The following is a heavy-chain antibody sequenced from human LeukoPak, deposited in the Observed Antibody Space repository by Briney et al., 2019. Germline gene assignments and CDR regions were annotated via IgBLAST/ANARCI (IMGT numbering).Heavy chain of an antibody. Sequence: GASLQISCESSGSIFTDYWIGWVRQMPGKGLEWMGIVYPGNSDTAYSPSFQGQVTISADKSISTAYLQWSSLKASDTAMYYCAIYSDTYYFDHWGQGTLVTVSS. CDR1: GSIFTDYW. J-gene: IGHJ4*02. D-gene: IGHD1-26*01. CDR3: AIYSDTYYFDH. V-gene: IGHV5-51*01. CDR2: VYPGNSDT.